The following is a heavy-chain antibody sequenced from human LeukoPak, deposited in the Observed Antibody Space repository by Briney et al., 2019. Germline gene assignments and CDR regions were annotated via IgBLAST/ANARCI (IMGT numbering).Heavy chain of an antibody. D-gene: IGHD6-19*01. Sequence: GGSLRLSCAASGFTFDDYAMHWVRQAPGKGLEWVSLISWDGGSTYYADSVKGRFTISRDNNKNSLYLQMNSLRAEDTALYYCIKDKAGYYSYMDVWGKGTTVTVSS. CDR1: GFTFDDYA. V-gene: IGHV3-43D*03. J-gene: IGHJ6*03. CDR2: ISWDGGST. CDR3: IKDKAGYYSYMDV.